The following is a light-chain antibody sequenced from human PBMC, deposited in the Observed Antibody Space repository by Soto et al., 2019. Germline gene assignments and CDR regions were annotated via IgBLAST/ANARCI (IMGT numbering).Light chain of an antibody. CDR1: QAVRND. Sequence: DIQMTQSPSSLSASVGDSVTITCRASQAVRNDVGWYQQKPGRAPKRLIFTASILHSGVPSRFRGSGYRTEFTLTINSLQPEDFATYYCLQQYTYPTASGQGTKVEIK. CDR2: TAS. CDR3: LQQYTYPTA. V-gene: IGKV1-17*01. J-gene: IGKJ1*01.